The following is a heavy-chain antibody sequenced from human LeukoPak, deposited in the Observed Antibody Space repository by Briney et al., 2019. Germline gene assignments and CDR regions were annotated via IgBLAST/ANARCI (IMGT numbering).Heavy chain of an antibody. J-gene: IGHJ4*02. Sequence: SVKVSCKASGYTFTSYGISWVRQAPGQGLEWMGRIIPNSGLGNYAQKFQGRVTITADTSTRTVYMEVRSLRYEDTAVYYCARVSASEMGQQIFLHWGQGTLVTVSS. CDR2: IIPNSGLG. D-gene: IGHD5-24*01. V-gene: IGHV1-69*04. CDR3: ARVSASEMGQQIFLH. CDR1: GYTFTSYG.